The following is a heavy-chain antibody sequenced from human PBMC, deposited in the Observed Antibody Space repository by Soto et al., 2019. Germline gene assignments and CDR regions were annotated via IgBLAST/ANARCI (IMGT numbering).Heavy chain of an antibody. V-gene: IGHV4-39*01. Sequence: QLQLQESGPGLVKPSETLSLTCSVSGGSISSTPYYWGWIRQPPGKGLEGLGTIYYSGTTSYNPSLKSRVIISVDTSNNQFFLKLRSVTAADTAVYYCARHRQYYDTSGYQQRYFDYWGQGTQVTVSS. J-gene: IGHJ4*02. CDR3: ARHRQYYDTSGYQQRYFDY. CDR1: GGSISSTPYY. D-gene: IGHD3-22*01. CDR2: IYYSGTT.